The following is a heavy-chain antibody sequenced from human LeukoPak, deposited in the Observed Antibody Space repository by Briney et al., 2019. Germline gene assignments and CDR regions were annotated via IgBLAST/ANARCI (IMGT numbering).Heavy chain of an antibody. CDR2: INHSGST. J-gene: IGHJ4*02. V-gene: IGHV4-34*01. Sequence: PSETLSLTCAVYGGSFSGYYWSWIRQPPGKGLEWIGEINHSGSTNYNPSLKSRVTISVDTSKNQFSLKLSSVTAADTAVYYCASSTSWTRADYWGQGTLVTVSS. D-gene: IGHD2-2*01. CDR1: GGSFSGYY. CDR3: ASSTSWTRADY.